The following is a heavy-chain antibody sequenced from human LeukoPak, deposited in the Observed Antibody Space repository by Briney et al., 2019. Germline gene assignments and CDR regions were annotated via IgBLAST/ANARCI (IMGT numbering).Heavy chain of an antibody. J-gene: IGHJ4*02. CDR1: GYTFNIYG. CDR2: ISAYNGNT. V-gene: IGHV1-18*01. D-gene: IGHD5-18*01. CDR3: ARGGYSYGYMGYFDY. Sequence: ASVKVSCKASGYTFNIYGIGWVRQSPGQRLEWMGWISAYNGNTNYAQKLQGRVTMTTDTSTSTAYMELRSPRSDDTAVYYCARGGYSYGYMGYFDYWGQGTLVTVSS.